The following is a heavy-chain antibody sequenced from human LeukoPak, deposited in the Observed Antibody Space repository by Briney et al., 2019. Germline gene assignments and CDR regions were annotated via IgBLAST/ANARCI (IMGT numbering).Heavy chain of an antibody. CDR1: GFTFSSYG. Sequence: GGSLRLSCAASGFTFSSYGMHWVRQAPGKGLEWVAVVSYDGTNKYYADSVKGRFTISRDNSKNTLYLQMNSLRAEDTAVYYCAKDPYNGSFGYFQLWGQGTLVTVSS. V-gene: IGHV3-30*18. D-gene: IGHD1-26*01. J-gene: IGHJ1*01. CDR3: AKDPYNGSFGYFQL. CDR2: VSYDGTNK.